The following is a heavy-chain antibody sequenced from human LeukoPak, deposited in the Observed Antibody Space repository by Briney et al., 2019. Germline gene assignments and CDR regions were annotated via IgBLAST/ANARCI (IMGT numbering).Heavy chain of an antibody. CDR2: IKTDGSWT. D-gene: IGHD3-16*01. J-gene: IGHJ4*02. V-gene: IGHV3-74*01. CDR1: GFTFSDHW. CDR3: VRGVGGSSYLDY. Sequence: QAGGSLRLSCAASGFTFSDHWMHWVRQVPGKGLVWVSRIKTDGSWTNDADSVKGRFTISRANAENTLYLQMNSLRVEDTAVYYCVRGVGGSSYLDYWGQGALVTVSS.